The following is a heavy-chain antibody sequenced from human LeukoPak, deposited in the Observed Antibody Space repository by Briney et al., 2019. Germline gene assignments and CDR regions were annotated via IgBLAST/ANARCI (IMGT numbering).Heavy chain of an antibody. V-gene: IGHV3-30*01. CDR1: GFTFSRNV. Sequence: PGSSLRLSCAASGFTFSRNVMHWVRQAPGKGLEWVATISYDGNNKFYADSMKGRFTIPRDNSRNTLYLQMNSLRGEDAAVYSCARGGIPTGPYYYFYYMDVWGKGTAVTVSS. CDR2: ISYDGNNK. CDR3: ARGGIPTGPYYYFYYMDV. D-gene: IGHD3-10*01. J-gene: IGHJ6*03.